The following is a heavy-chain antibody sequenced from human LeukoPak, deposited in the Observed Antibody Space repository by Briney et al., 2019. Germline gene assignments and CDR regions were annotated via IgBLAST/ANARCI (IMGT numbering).Heavy chain of an antibody. D-gene: IGHD1-1*01. CDR2: ISLDGNNE. CDR1: GFTFRNYY. J-gene: IGHJ4*01. V-gene: IGHV3-30-3*01. CDR3: ARDLSGHWTYDY. Sequence: GRSLRLSCAASGFTFRNYYMHWVRQAPGKGLEWVAVISLDGNNEYYADSVKGRFSLSRDNSMNTLYLQLNSLRTEGMAMYYCARDLSGHWTYDYWGQGTLVTVSS.